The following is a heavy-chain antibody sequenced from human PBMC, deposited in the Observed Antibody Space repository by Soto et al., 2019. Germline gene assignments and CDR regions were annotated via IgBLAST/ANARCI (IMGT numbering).Heavy chain of an antibody. CDR2: IKSKTDGGTT. J-gene: IGHJ6*03. CDR1: GFTFSNAW. Sequence: GGSLRLSCAASGFTFSNAWMSWVRQAPGKGLEWVGRIKSKTDGGTTDYAAPVKGRFTISSDDSKNTLYLQMKSLKTEDNAVYYCTSDFGYDSRGYPYDYCYYIDVWGKGTTVTVSS. CDR3: TSDFGYDSRGYPYDYCYYIDV. D-gene: IGHD3-22*01. V-gene: IGHV3-15*01.